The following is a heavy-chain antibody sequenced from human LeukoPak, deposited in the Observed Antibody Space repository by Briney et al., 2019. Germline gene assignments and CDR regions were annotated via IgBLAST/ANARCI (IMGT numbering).Heavy chain of an antibody. J-gene: IGHJ5*02. CDR1: GFTFGSYA. V-gene: IGHV3-30*04. Sequence: GGSLRLSCAASGFTFGSYAMHWVRQAPGKGLEWVAVISYDGSNKYYADSVKGRFTISRDNSKNTLYLQMNSLRAEDTAVYYCARDWGGDTALADWFDPWGQGTLVTVSS. D-gene: IGHD5-18*01. CDR3: ARDWGGDTALADWFDP. CDR2: ISYDGSNK.